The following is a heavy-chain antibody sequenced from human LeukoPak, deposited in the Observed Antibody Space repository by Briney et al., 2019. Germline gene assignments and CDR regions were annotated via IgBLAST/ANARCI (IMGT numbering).Heavy chain of an antibody. CDR3: ARPAYTAAYDL. D-gene: IGHD3-16*01. V-gene: IGHV3-7*01. J-gene: IGHJ3*01. CDR2: MKGDGSEK. CDR1: GFTFSTYW. Sequence: TGGSLRLSCVASGFTFSTYWMTWVRQAPGKGLEWVANMKGDGSEKHYVDSVKGRFTISRDNARNSLYLQMNSLRAEDSAVYYCARPAYTAAYDLWGQGTLVTVSS.